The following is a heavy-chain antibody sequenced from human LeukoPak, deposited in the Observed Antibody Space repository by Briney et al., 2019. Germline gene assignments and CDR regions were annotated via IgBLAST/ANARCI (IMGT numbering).Heavy chain of an antibody. CDR1: GGSFSGYY. CDR2: INHSGST. CDR3: ARDIVVVVAATLYCYYGMDV. V-gene: IGHV4-34*01. D-gene: IGHD2-15*01. Sequence: SETLSLTCAVYGGSFSGYYWSWIRQPPGKGLEWIGEINHSGSTNYNPSLKSRVTISVDTSKNQFSLKLSSVTAADTAVYYCARDIVVVVAATLYCYYGMDVWGKGTTVTVSS. J-gene: IGHJ6*04.